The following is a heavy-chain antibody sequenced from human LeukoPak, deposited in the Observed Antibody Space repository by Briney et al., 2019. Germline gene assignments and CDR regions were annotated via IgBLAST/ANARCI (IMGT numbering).Heavy chain of an antibody. CDR1: GFTFSSYG. CDR2: ISYDGSNK. J-gene: IGHJ5*02. CDR3: AKAYDSSGKNWFDP. V-gene: IGHV3-30*18. D-gene: IGHD3-22*01. Sequence: GGSLKLSCAASGFTFSSYGMHWFRQAPAKGLGGVAVISYDGSNKYYADSVKGRFTISRDNSKNTLYLQMNSLRAEDTAVYYCAKAYDSSGKNWFDPWGQGTLVTVSS.